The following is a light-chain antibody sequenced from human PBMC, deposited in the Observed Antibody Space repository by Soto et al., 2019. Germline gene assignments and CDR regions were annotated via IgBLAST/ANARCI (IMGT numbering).Light chain of an antibody. J-gene: IGKJ2*01. CDR3: MQSLQSVYT. V-gene: IGKV2-28*01. Sequence: DIVMTQSPLSLPVTPGEPASISCRSSQSLLHSYCYTYLDWYLQKAGQSPQLLIYLGSNRASRVPDRFSGSGSGTDFTLKISRVEAEDVGVYYCMQSLQSVYTFGQGTKLEIK. CDR2: LGS. CDR1: QSLLHSYCYTY.